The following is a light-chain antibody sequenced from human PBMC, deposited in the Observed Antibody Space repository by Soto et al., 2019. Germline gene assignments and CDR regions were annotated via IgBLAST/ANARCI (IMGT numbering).Light chain of an antibody. CDR1: QSLLQSNGYNY. Sequence: DIVMTQSPLSLPVTPGEPASISCSSSQSLLQSNGYNYLDWYLQKPGQSPQLLIYFGSYRASVVPDGFSGSGSGTDFTRKIRRVAAEDVGVYYCMQSQQSPPTFGQGTKVEI. CDR2: FGS. V-gene: IGKV2-28*01. CDR3: MQSQQSPPT. J-gene: IGKJ1*01.